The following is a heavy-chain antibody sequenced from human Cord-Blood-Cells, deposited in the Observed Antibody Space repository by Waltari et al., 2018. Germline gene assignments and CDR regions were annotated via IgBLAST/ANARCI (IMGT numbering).Heavy chain of an antibody. CDR2: ISAYNGNT. J-gene: IGHJ2*01. D-gene: IGHD3-10*01. CDR3: ARVTSVYGYFDL. Sequence: KASGYTFTSYGISWVRPAPGQGLEWRGWISAYNGNTNYAQKPQGSVTMTTDTSTSTAYMELRSLRSDDTAVYYWARVTSVYGYFDLWGRGTLVTVSS. CDR1: GYTFTSYG. V-gene: IGHV1-18*04.